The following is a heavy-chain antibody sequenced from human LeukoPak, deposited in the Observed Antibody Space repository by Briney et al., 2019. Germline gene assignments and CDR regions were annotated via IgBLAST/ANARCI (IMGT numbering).Heavy chain of an antibody. CDR2: INHSGST. Sequence: PSGTLSLTCAVYGGSFSGYYWSWIRQPPGKGLEWIGEINHSGSTNYNPSLKSRVTISIDKSKNQISLRLTSVTAADTAVYYCARSPTQRVPEDYWGQGTLVTVSS. CDR1: GGSFSGYY. J-gene: IGHJ4*02. D-gene: IGHD2-2*01. V-gene: IGHV4-34*01. CDR3: ARSPTQRVPEDY.